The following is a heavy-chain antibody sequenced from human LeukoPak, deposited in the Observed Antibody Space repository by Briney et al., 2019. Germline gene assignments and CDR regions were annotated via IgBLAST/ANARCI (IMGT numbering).Heavy chain of an antibody. V-gene: IGHV4-59*01. CDR3: ARDNHYYFDY. CDR1: GGSIGSYY. CDR2: IYYSGST. Sequence: SETLSLTCTVSGGSIGSYYWRWIRQPPGKGLEWIGFIYYSGSTNYNSSLKSRVTISVDTSKNQFSLTLSSVTAADTAVYYCARDNHYYFDYWGQGTLVTVSS. J-gene: IGHJ4*02.